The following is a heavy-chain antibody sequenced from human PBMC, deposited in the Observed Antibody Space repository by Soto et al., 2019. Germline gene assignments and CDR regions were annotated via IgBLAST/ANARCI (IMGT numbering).Heavy chain of an antibody. CDR1: GYAFTDYY. Sequence: QVQLVQSGAEVKKPGASVKVSCKASGYAFTDYYMHWVRQAPGQGLEWMGWINSKSGGTNLAHRFQGRVTMTRDTSISTTHLEVSRLRSDDTAIFYCARSDTDMAATYYGMDVWGQGTTVTVSS. J-gene: IGHJ6*02. V-gene: IGHV1-2*02. CDR3: ARSDTDMAATYYGMDV. D-gene: IGHD5-18*01. CDR2: INSKSGGT.